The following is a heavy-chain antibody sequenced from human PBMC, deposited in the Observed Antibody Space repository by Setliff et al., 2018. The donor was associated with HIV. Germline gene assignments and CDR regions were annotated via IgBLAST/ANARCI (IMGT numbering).Heavy chain of an antibody. V-gene: IGHV1-3*01. CDR2: INAGNGNT. D-gene: IGHD3-3*01. J-gene: IGHJ6*02. Sequence: VKVSCKASGYTFTSYAMHWVRQAPGQRLEWMGWINAGNGNTKYSQKFQGRVTITRDTSASTAYMELSSLRSEDTAVYYCARGFEALYYYYGMDVWGQGTTVTVSS. CDR3: ARGFEALYYYYGMDV. CDR1: GYTFTSYA.